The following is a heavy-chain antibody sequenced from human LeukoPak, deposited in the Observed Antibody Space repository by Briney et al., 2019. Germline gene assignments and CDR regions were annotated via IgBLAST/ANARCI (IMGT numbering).Heavy chain of an antibody. CDR2: INSDGGST. V-gene: IGHV3-74*01. CDR3: ARGGTSGSLIY. J-gene: IGHJ4*02. Sequence: GGSLRLSCAASGFTFSNYWMHWVRQDPLKGLVSVSRINSDGGSTGYADSVKGRFTISRDNTKNTLYLQMNSLRAEDTALYYCARGGTSGSLIYWGQGTLVTVSS. CDR1: GFTFSNYW. D-gene: IGHD1-26*01.